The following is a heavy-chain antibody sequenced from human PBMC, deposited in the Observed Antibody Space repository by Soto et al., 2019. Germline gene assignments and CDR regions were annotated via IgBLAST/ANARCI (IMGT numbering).Heavy chain of an antibody. CDR3: ARDPAYIYGEYYFDY. CDR2: ISYDGSNK. Sequence: LRLSCAASGFTFSSYAMHWVRQAPGKGLEWVAVISYDGSNKYYADSVKGRFTISRDNSKNTLYLQMNSLRAEDTAVYYCARDPAYIYGEYYFDYWGQGTLVTVSS. V-gene: IGHV3-30-3*01. J-gene: IGHJ4*02. CDR1: GFTFSSYA. D-gene: IGHD5-18*01.